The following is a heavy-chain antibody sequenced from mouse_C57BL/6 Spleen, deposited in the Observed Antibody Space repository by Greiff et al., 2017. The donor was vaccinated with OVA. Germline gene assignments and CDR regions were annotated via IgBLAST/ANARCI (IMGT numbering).Heavy chain of an antibody. Sequence: EVHLVESGGGLVKPGGSLKLSCAASGFTFSDYGMHWVRQAPEKGLEWVAYISSGSSTIYYAETVKGRFTISRDNAKKTLCLQMTCLRAEDTAMYYCARPLVTAGFAYWGQGTLVTVAA. CDR1: GFTFSDYG. V-gene: IGHV5-17*01. CDR3: ARPLVTAGFAY. D-gene: IGHD2-13*01. J-gene: IGHJ3*01. CDR2: ISSGSSTI.